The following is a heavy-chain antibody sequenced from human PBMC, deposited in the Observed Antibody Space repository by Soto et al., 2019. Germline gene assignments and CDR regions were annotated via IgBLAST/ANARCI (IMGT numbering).Heavy chain of an antibody. CDR2: IGTAGDT. D-gene: IGHD6-13*01. Sequence: GGSLRLSCAASGFTFSSYDMHWVRQATGKGLEWVSAIGTAGDTYYPGSVKGRFTISRENAKNTLYLQMNSLRAGDTAVYYCARGGGPGYSSSWADHYFDYWGQGTLVTVSS. CDR3: ARGGGPGYSSSWADHYFDY. V-gene: IGHV3-13*01. CDR1: GFTFSSYD. J-gene: IGHJ4*02.